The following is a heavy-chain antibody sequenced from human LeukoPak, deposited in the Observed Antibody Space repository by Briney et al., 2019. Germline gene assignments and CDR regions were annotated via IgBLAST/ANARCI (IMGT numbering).Heavy chain of an antibody. J-gene: IGHJ5*02. CDR1: GGSTSSYY. D-gene: IGHD1-1*01. CDR2: ISYSGGT. CDR3: AREGTAGTNLNWFDP. V-gene: IGHV4-59*01. Sequence: SETLSLTCTVSGGSTSSYYWSRIRQPPGKGLEWIGYISYSGGTNFSPSLKSRVTISVDTSKNQFSLKLSSVTAADTAVYYCAREGTAGTNLNWFDPWGQGTLVTVSS.